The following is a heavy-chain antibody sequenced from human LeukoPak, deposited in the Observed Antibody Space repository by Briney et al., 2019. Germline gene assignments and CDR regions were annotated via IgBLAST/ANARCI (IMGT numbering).Heavy chain of an antibody. Sequence: SETLSLTCSVSGGSINSYYWGWVRQPAGQGLEWIGRIYTTGTTNYSPSLKNRLSMSLDTSKNQFSLTLTSGTAADTAVYYCGRQGYTASYYLVDYWSPGTLGTVSS. D-gene: IGHD3-10*01. CDR3: GRQGYTASYYLVDY. J-gene: IGHJ4*02. CDR1: GGSINSYY. V-gene: IGHV4-4*07. CDR2: IYTTGTT.